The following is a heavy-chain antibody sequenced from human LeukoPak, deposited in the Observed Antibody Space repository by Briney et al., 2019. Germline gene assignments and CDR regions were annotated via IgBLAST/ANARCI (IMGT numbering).Heavy chain of an antibody. CDR3: ARAPGYYGSGIPYFDY. CDR1: GGSISSGDNS. J-gene: IGHJ4*02. D-gene: IGHD3-10*01. Sequence: SETLSLTCAVSGGSISSGDNSWNWIRQPPGKGLEWIGYIYHGGTTYYNPSLKNRVTVSMDRSKNQFSLKLSSVTAADTAVYYCARAPGYYGSGIPYFDYWGQGTLVTVSS. CDR2: IYHGGTT. V-gene: IGHV4-30-2*01.